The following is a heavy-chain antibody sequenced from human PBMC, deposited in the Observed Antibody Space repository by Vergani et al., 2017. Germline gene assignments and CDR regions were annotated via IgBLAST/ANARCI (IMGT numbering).Heavy chain of an antibody. CDR1: GFTFSSYSMN. CDR2: IFYTGTS. CDR3: ARQFWGGGGYRFDH. Sequence: VQLVESGGGLVKPGGSLRLSCAASGFTFSSYSMNWVRQAPGKGLEWIGSIFYTGTSYYNPSLESRATNSVDTSKNQFSLKLKSVTAADTAVYYCARQFWGGGGYRFDHWGQGTLVTVSS. D-gene: IGHD5-18*01. V-gene: IGHV4-59*05. J-gene: IGHJ4*02.